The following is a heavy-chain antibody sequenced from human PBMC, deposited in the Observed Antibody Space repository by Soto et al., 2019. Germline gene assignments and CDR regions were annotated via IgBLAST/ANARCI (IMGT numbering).Heavy chain of an antibody. V-gene: IGHV3-30*18. J-gene: IGHJ6*02. CDR1: GFTFSSYG. CDR2: ISYDGSNK. D-gene: IGHD1-26*01. CDR3: AKDGSYGYYYYGMDV. Sequence: PGESLKISCAASGFTFSSYGMHWVRQAPGKGLEWVAVISYDGSNKYYADSVKGQFTISRDNSKNTLYLQMNSLRAEDTAVYYCAKDGSYGYYYYGMDVWGQGTTVTVSS.